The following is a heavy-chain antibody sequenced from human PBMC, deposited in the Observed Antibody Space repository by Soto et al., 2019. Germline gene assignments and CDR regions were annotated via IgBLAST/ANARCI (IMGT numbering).Heavy chain of an antibody. V-gene: IGHV1-69*13. CDR2: IIPIFGTA. J-gene: IGHJ4*02. Sequence: GASVKVSCKASGGTLSSYAISWVRQAPGQGLEWMGGIIPIFGTANYAQKFQGRVTITADESTSTAYMELSSLRSEDTAVYYCARGYSGYDLFPDYWGQGTLVTVSS. D-gene: IGHD5-12*01. CDR1: GGTLSSYA. CDR3: ARGYSGYDLFPDY.